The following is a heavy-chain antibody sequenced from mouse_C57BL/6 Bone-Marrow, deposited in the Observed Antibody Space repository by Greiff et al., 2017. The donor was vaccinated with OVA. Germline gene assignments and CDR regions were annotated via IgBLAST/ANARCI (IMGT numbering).Heavy chain of an antibody. CDR1: GYAFTNYL. Sequence: QVQLKQSGAELVRPGTSVKVSCKASGYAFTNYLIEWVKQRPGQGLEWIGEINPGSGGTNYNEKFKGKATLTEDKSSSTAYMQLSSLTSEDSAVYFCARRGWFAYWGQGTLVTVSA. J-gene: IGHJ3*01. CDR3: ARRGWFAY. CDR2: INPGSGGT. V-gene: IGHV1-54*01.